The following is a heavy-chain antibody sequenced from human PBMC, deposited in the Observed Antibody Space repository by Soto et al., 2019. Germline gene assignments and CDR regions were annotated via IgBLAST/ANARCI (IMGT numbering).Heavy chain of an antibody. CDR3: AKDYYLDF. V-gene: IGHV3-23*01. CDR1: GFTYSNYA. CDR2: ITGRGGSA. J-gene: IGHJ4*02. Sequence: GGSLILSCAASGFTYSNYAMSWVRQAPGKGLEWVSTITGRGGSAYYADSVKGRFTISRDNSKNTQYLQMNSLRVEDTAVYYCAKDYYLDFWGQGALVTVSS.